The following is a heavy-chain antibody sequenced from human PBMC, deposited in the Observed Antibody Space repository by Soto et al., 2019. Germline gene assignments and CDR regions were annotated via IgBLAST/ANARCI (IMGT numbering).Heavy chain of an antibody. CDR3: AKRSGRVPNYGDYAYYYYFGMDV. D-gene: IGHD4-17*01. Sequence: EVQLLESGGGLVQPGGSLRLSCAASGFTFSSYAMSWVRQAPGKGLEWISSISGSGSSKYYADSVKGRFSISRDNSKNGLYLKVISLRAVYTDVYYCAKRSGRVPNYGDYAYYYYFGMDVWGQGTRVTVSS. V-gene: IGHV3-23*01. J-gene: IGHJ6*02. CDR2: ISGSGSSK. CDR1: GFTFSSYA.